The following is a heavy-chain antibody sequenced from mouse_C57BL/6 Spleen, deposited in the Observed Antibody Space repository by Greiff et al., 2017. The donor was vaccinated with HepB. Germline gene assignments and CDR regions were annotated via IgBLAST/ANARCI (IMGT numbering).Heavy chain of an antibody. Sequence: VKLMESGAELVKPGASVKISCKASGYAFSSYWMNWVKQRPGKGLEWIGQIYPGDGDTNDNGKYKGKATLTEDKSSSTAYMQHSSLPSEDSAVYFCARGGYHWYFDVWGTVTTVTVSS. CDR1: GYAFSSYW. CDR2: IYPGDGDT. CDR3: ARGGYHWYFDV. V-gene: IGHV1-80*01. D-gene: IGHD1-1*02. J-gene: IGHJ1*03.